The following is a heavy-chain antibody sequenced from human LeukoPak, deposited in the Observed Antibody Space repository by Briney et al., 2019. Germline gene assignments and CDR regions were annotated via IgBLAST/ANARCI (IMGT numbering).Heavy chain of an antibody. CDR1: GFTFSSYG. CDR2: ISYDGSNK. J-gene: IGHJ4*02. V-gene: IGHV3-30*18. D-gene: IGHD3-9*01. CDR3: AKGVGRYFDWLFLFGY. Sequence: GGSLRLSCAASGFTFSSYGMHWVRQAPGKGLEWVAVISYDGSNKYYADSVKGRFTISRDNSKNTLYLQMNSLRAEDTAVYYCAKGVGRYFDWLFLFGYWGQGTLVTVSS.